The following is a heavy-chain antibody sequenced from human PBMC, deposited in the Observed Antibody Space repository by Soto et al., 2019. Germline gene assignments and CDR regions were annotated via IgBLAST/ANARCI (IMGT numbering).Heavy chain of an antibody. CDR1: GFTFSSYA. V-gene: IGHV3-23*01. CDR3: AKERWAAAGTPTLDY. D-gene: IGHD6-13*01. CDR2: ISGGTSST. Sequence: EVQLLESGGGLVQPGGSLRLSCAASGFTFSSYAMSWVRQALGKGLEWVSAISGGTSSTYYADSVKGRFTISRDNSKNTLYLQRNSLRAEDTAVYYCAKERWAAAGTPTLDYWGQGTLVTVSS. J-gene: IGHJ4*02.